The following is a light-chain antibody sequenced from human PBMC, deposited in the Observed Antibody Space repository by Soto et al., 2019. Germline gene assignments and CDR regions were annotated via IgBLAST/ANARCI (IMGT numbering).Light chain of an antibody. J-gene: IGKJ1*01. CDR2: GAS. Sequence: EIVLTQSPVTLSLSPGERATLSCRASQSVSGSYLAWYQQKPGQAPSLLIYGASTRATGIPGRFSGSGSGTDFTLTISRLEPEDFAVYYCQQHGSSPKTFGQGTKVDIK. CDR3: QQHGSSPKT. CDR1: QSVSGSY. V-gene: IGKV3-20*01.